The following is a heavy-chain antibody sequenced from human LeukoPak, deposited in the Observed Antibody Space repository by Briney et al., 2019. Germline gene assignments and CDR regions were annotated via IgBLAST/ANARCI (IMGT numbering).Heavy chain of an antibody. CDR2: INHSGST. CDR1: GGSFSGYY. D-gene: IGHD3-16*01. V-gene: IGHV4-34*01. Sequence: SETLSLTCAVYGGSFSGYYWSWIRQPPGKGLEWIGEINHSGSTNYNPSLKSRVTISVDTSKNQFSLKLSSVTAADTAVYYCARGPQKGGRSYYYYYYMDVWGKGTTVTVSS. J-gene: IGHJ6*03. CDR3: ARGPQKGGRSYYYYYYMDV.